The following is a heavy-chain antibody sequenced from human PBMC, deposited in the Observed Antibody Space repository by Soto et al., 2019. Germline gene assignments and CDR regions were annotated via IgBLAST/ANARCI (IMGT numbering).Heavy chain of an antibody. CDR1: GFTFKDYV. CDR2: MTYDGATE. J-gene: IGHJ3*01. CDR3: ARVRLSIAVNDALDV. V-gene: IGHV3-30*14. D-gene: IGHD3-3*02. Sequence: QVHLVESGGGVVQPGRSLRLSCAASGFTFKDYVIHWVRQAAGKGLEWVASMTYDGATEYYADSVKGRFTVSRDNSKRTLSLQMNSLRPEDTAVYYCARVRLSIAVNDALDVWGQGTTVTVSS.